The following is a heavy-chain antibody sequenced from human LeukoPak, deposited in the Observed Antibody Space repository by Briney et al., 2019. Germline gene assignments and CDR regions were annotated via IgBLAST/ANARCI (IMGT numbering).Heavy chain of an antibody. Sequence: SETLSLTCSVSGDSMNGYYWIWIRQTAGKGLEWIGRLFTGGNAECNPSLKSRVTMSVETSKSQFSMKLTSVTAADTAIYYCARGLRWDSGNDWGPEHWGQGVLVTVSS. J-gene: IGHJ4*02. CDR1: GDSMNGYY. CDR3: ARGLRWDSGNDWGPEH. CDR2: LFTGGNA. V-gene: IGHV4-4*07. D-gene: IGHD5-12*01.